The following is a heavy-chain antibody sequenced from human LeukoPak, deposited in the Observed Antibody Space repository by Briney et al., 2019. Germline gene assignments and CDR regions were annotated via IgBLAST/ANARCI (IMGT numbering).Heavy chain of an antibody. CDR2: VNPNSGGT. Sequence: GASVKVSCKASGYTFTTYCMHWVRQAPGQGLEWMGWVNPNSGGTNYAQKFQGRVTMTRDTSISTAYMELSRMRIDDTAVYYCARDDGGNTGYENFDYWGQGTPVTVSS. V-gene: IGHV1-2*02. CDR3: ARDDGGNTGYENFDY. J-gene: IGHJ4*02. D-gene: IGHD5-12*01. CDR1: GYTFTTYC.